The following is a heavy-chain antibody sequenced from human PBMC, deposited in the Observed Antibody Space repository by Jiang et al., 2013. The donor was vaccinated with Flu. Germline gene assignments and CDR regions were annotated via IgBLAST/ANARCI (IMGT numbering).Heavy chain of an antibody. CDR2: MYYSGRS. Sequence: GPGLVKPSQTLSLTCTVSGDSISNSDYYWSWIRQSPGKALEWIGYMYYSGRSDYNPSLKSRVTISVDMSKNQFSLKLNSVTAADTAVYYSAKVVVRSAYVVDWGQGDPGHRLV. V-gene: IGHV4-30-4*01. CDR3: AKVVVRSAYVVD. D-gene: IGHD2-2*01. J-gene: IGHJ1*01. CDR1: GDSISNSDYY.